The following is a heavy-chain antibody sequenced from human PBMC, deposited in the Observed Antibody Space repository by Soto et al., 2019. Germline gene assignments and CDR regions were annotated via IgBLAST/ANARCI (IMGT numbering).Heavy chain of an antibody. J-gene: IGHJ3*02. CDR2: ISAYNGNT. CDR3: ARDLRMSRLLWFGEFREGSAFDI. Sequence: QVQLVQSGAEVKKPGASVKVSCKASGYTFTSYGISWVRQAPGQGLEWMGWISAYNGNTNYAQKLQGRVTMTTDTSTSTDYMELRSLRSDDTAVYYCARDLRMSRLLWFGEFREGSAFDIWGQGTMVTVSS. D-gene: IGHD3-10*01. V-gene: IGHV1-18*01. CDR1: GYTFTSYG.